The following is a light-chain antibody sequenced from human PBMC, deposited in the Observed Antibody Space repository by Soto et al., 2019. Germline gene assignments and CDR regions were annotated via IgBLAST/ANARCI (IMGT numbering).Light chain of an antibody. CDR3: QRYNSAPWT. CDR1: QDISKY. CDR2: SAS. V-gene: IGKV1-27*01. Sequence: DIQMTQSPSSLSASVGDRVTITCRASQDISKYLAWYQQKPEKAPTLLIYSASTLQSGVPSRFSGSGSGTGFTLTISSLQPEDIATYYCQRYNSAPWTFGQVTKVEIK. J-gene: IGKJ1*01.